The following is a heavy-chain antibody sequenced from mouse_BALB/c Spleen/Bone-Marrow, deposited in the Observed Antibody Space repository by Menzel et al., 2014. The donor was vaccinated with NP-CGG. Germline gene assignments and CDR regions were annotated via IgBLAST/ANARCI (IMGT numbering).Heavy chain of an antibody. V-gene: IGHV1S22*01. Sequence: LQQSGSELVRPGASVKLSCKASGYTFTSYWMHWVKQRPGQGLEWIGNIYPGSGSTNYDEKFKSKATLTVDTSSSTAYMQLSSLTSEDSGVYCCTKGLPSAYWGQGTLVTVSA. CDR1: GYTFTSYW. CDR3: TKGLPSAY. CDR2: IYPGSGST. D-gene: IGHD2-4*01. J-gene: IGHJ3*01.